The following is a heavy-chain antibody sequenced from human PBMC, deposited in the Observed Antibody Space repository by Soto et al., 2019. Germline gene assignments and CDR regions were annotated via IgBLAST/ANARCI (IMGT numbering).Heavy chain of an antibody. J-gene: IGHJ4*02. V-gene: IGHV1-58*01. D-gene: IGHD2-15*01. CDR2: IVVGSGNT. CDR1: GFTFTSSA. CDR3: AAGARYCSGGSCYSFDY. Sequence: SVKVSCKASGFTFTSSAVQWVRQARGQRLEWIGWIVVGSGNTNYAQKFQERVTITRDMSTSTAYMELSSLRSEDTAEYYCAAGARYCSGGSCYSFDYWGQGTLVTVSS.